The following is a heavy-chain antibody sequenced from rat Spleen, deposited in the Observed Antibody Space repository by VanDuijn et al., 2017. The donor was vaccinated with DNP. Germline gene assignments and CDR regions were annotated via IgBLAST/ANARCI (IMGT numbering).Heavy chain of an antibody. CDR3: AIDLSTGRA. CDR2: VWNSGGT. D-gene: IGHD4-1*01. V-gene: IGHV2-41*01. Sequence: QVQLKESGPGLVQPSQTLSLTCTVAGFSLSDYNVHWVRQPPGKGLEWMGVVWNSGGTRYDSTLKSRLTITKDTSKSPVFLKRNSPQTEDTATYYCAIDLSTGRAWGQGVMVTVSS. CDR1: GFSLSDYN. J-gene: IGHJ2*01.